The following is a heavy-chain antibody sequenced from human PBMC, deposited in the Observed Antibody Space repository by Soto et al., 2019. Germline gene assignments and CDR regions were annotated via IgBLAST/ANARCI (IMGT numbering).Heavy chain of an antibody. CDR3: ARVWWELRGRDAFDI. D-gene: IGHD1-26*01. V-gene: IGHV1-69*13. J-gene: IGHJ3*02. Sequence: SVKVSCKASGGTFSSYAISWVRQAPGQGLEWMGGIIPIFGTANYAQKFQGRVTITADESTSTAYMELSSLRSEDTAVYYCARVWWELRGRDAFDIWGQGTIVTVS. CDR1: GGTFSSYA. CDR2: IIPIFGTA.